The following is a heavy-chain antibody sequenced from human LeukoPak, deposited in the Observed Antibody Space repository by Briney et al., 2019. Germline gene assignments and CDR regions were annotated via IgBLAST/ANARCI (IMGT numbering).Heavy chain of an antibody. D-gene: IGHD3-16*02. CDR3: ARGLRLGELSPQTDY. J-gene: IGHJ4*02. CDR1: GFTLSDYY. Sequence: GGSLRLSCAASGFTLSDYYMSWIRQAPGKGLEWVSYISSSGSTIYYADSVKGRFTISRDNAKNSLYLQMNSLRAEDTAVYYCARGLRLGELSPQTDYWGQGTLVTVSS. CDR2: ISSSGSTI. V-gene: IGHV3-11*04.